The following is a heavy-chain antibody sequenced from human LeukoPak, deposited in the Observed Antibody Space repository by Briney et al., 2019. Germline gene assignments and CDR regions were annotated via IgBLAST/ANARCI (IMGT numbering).Heavy chain of an antibody. V-gene: IGHV3-7*01. CDR2: IKQDGSEK. CDR1: GFTFSSYW. D-gene: IGHD3-3*01. J-gene: IGHJ4*02. Sequence: PGGSLRLSCAATGFTFSSYWMCWVRQAPGKGLEWVANIKQDGSEKYYVDSVKGRFTISRDNAKNSLYLQMNSLRAEDTAVYYCARGNDYDFWSGSRYYFDYWGQGTLVTVSS. CDR3: ARGNDYDFWSGSRYYFDY.